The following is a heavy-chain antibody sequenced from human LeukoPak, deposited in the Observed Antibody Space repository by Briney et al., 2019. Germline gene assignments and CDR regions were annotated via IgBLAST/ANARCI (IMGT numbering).Heavy chain of an antibody. Sequence: GGPLRLSCAASGFPFSSYAMSWLRQAPGKGVEGVGRVRSKTNSYATAYAASVKGRLTISRDDSKNTAYLQMNSLKTEDTAVYYCTRTYSGTYYDYWGQGTLVTVSS. D-gene: IGHD1-26*01. J-gene: IGHJ4*02. CDR3: TRTYSGTYYDY. V-gene: IGHV3-73*01. CDR1: GFPFSSYA. CDR2: VRSKTNSYAT.